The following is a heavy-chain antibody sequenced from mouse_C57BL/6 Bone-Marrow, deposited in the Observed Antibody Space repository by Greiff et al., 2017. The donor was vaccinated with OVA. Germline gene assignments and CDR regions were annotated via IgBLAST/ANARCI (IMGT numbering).Heavy chain of an antibody. CDR1: GYTFTSYW. CDR3: AKSYYGNYDFDY. CDR2: IDPSDSYT. J-gene: IGHJ2*01. D-gene: IGHD2-1*01. V-gene: IGHV1-69*01. Sequence: QVQLQQPGAELVMPGASVKLSCKASGYTFTSYWMHWVKQRPGQGLEWIGEIDPSDSYTNYNQKFKGKSTLTVDKSSSTAYMQLSSLTSEDSAVYYCAKSYYGNYDFDYWGQGTTLTVSS.